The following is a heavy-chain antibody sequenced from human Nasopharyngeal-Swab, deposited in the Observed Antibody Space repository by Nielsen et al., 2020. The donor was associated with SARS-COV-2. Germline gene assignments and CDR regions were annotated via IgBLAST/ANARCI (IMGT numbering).Heavy chain of an antibody. Sequence: GGSLRLSCAGSGYTFSRYWIHWVRQAPGKGLEYLSAVSGDGVTTHYADSLKGRFTISRDNSKNTVYLQLGSLTAEDMAVYFCARGTPGIPGVDYWGQGTLVTVSS. D-gene: IGHD2-8*02. CDR2: VSGDGVTT. CDR3: ARGTPGIPGVDY. V-gene: IGHV3-64*02. CDR1: GYTFSRYW. J-gene: IGHJ4*02.